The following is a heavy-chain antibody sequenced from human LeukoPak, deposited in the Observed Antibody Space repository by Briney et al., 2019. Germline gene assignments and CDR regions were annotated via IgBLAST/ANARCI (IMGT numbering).Heavy chain of an antibody. CDR1: GYSFTSYW. J-gene: IGHJ4*02. Sequence: GESLKISCKGSGYSFTSYWIGWVRQMPGKGLEWMGSIYPGDSDTRYSPSFQGQVIISADKSISTAYLQWSSLKASDTAMYYWSRRRSESGYDMTDFDYWGQGTLVTVSS. CDR2: IYPGDSDT. V-gene: IGHV5-51*01. D-gene: IGHD5-12*01. CDR3: SRRRSESGYDMTDFDY.